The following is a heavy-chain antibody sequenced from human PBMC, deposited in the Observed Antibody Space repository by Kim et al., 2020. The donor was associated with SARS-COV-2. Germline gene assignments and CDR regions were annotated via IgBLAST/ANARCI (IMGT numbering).Heavy chain of an antibody. Sequence: LKSRVTISVDTSKNQFSLKLSSVTAADTAVYYCARDLGSYDGSGGQIDVWGQGTTVTVSS. J-gene: IGHJ6*02. CDR3: ARDLGSYDGSGGQIDV. D-gene: IGHD3-10*01. V-gene: IGHV4-59*01.